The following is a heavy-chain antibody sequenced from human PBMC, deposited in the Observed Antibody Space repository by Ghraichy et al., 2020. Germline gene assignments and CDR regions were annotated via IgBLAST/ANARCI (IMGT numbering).Heavy chain of an antibody. CDR2: IYYNGNT. J-gene: IGHJ6*03. Sequence: QTLSLTCTVSGGSISSYYWNWIRQPPGRGLEWIGYIYYNGNTNYNPSLKSRVTISKDTSNNQFSLRLSSVTAADTAVYYCARGLNSGHYYYYYYMDVWGKGTTVTVSS. V-gene: IGHV4-59*01. D-gene: IGHD1-26*01. CDR3: ARGLNSGHYYYYYYMDV. CDR1: GGSISSYY.